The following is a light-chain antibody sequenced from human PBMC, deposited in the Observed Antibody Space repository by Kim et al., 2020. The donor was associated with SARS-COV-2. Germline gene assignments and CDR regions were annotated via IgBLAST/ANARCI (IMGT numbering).Light chain of an antibody. V-gene: IGLV2-11*01. Sequence: PGQSVPTSCPGASNNIGFYNYVSWYQHHPGRAPKLIIYDVTKRPSGVPDRFSGSKSGNTASLTVSGLQSEDEADYYCCSYAGDYVIFGGGTQLTVL. CDR2: DVT. J-gene: IGLJ2*01. CDR1: SNNIGFYNY. CDR3: CSYAGDYVI.